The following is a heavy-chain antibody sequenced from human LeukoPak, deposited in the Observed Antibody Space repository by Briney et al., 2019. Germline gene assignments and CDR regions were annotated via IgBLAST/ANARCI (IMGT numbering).Heavy chain of an antibody. CDR3: ARRPSGGPFDY. D-gene: IGHD6-19*01. V-gene: IGHV5-51*01. Sequence: GGPLQTSGQGSGSTFTSYWIGWVRQVPGKGLEWMGIIYTGESDTSYSPSFQRQFTISTDKSISTVYLQWSSLKVSDTAMYYCARRPSGGPFDYWGQGTLVTVSS. J-gene: IGHJ4*02. CDR2: IYTGESDT. CDR1: GSTFTSYW.